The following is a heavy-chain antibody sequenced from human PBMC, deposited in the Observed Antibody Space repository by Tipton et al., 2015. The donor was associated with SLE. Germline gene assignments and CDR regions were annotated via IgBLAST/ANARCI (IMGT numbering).Heavy chain of an antibody. D-gene: IGHD2-15*01. V-gene: IGHV3-30*04. CDR2: ISYDGSNK. J-gene: IGHJ1*01. Sequence: SLRLSCAASGFTFSSYAMHWVRQAPGKGLEWVAVISYDGSNKYYADSVKGRFTISRDSSKNTLYLQMNSLRAEDTAVYYCARDFGVVVAAHNQHWGQGTLVTVSS. CDR3: ARDFGVVVAAHNQH. CDR1: GFTFSSYA.